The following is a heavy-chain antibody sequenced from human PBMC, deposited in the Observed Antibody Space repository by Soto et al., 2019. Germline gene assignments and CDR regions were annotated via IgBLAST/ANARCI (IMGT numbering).Heavy chain of an antibody. J-gene: IGHJ4*02. CDR2: IYHSGST. CDR1: GGSISSRNW. V-gene: IGHV4-4*02. Sequence: QVQLQESGPGLVKPSGTLSLTCAVSGGSISSRNWWSLVRQPPGKGLEWIGEIYHSGSTNYNPSLKSRVTISVDKSKNQCSLKLSSVTAADTALYYCARRRNYYGSVSYHDYWGQGTLVTVSS. D-gene: IGHD3-10*01. CDR3: ARRRNYYGSVSYHDY.